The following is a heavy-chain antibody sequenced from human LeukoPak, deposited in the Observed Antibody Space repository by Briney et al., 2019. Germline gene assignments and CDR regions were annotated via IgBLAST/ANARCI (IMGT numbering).Heavy chain of an antibody. V-gene: IGHV3-30-3*01. CDR2: ISYDGSNK. J-gene: IGHJ4*02. CDR1: GFTFSSYA. D-gene: IGHD6-13*01. Sequence: GGSLRLSCAASGFTFSSYAMHWVRQAPGKGLEWVAVISYDGSNKYYADSVEGRFTISRDNSKNTLYLQMNSLRAEDTAVYYCARDDSSSWLFDYWGQGTLVTVSS. CDR3: ARDDSSSWLFDY.